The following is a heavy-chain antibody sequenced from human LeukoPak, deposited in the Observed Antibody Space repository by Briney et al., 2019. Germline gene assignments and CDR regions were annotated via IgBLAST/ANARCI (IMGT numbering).Heavy chain of an antibody. CDR2: IKQDGSAK. D-gene: IGHD3-10*01. Sequence: GGSLRLSCSASGFTFNSYWMSWVRQAPGKGLEWVTNIKQDGSAKYYVDSAKGRFTISRDNAKNSLYLQMNSLRAEDTAVYYCARDYYGSGSYYDYWGQGTLVTVSS. V-gene: IGHV3-7*03. J-gene: IGHJ4*02. CDR3: ARDYYGSGSYYDY. CDR1: GFTFNSYW.